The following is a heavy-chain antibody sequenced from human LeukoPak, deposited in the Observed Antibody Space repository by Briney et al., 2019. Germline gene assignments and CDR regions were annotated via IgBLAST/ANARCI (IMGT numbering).Heavy chain of an antibody. CDR2: IYYSGST. D-gene: IGHD6-6*01. CDR3: ARQESIAVFDY. V-gene: IGHV4-59*08. J-gene: IGHJ4*02. CDR1: GGSISSYY. Sequence: KPSETLSLTCTVSGGSISSYYWSWIRQPPGKGLEWIGYIYYSGSTNYNPSLKSRVTISVDTSKNQFSLKLSSVTAADTAVYYCARQESIAVFDYWGQGTLVTVSS.